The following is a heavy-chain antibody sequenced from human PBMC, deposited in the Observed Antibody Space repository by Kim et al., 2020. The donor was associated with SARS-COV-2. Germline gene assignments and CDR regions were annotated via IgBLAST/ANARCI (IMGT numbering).Heavy chain of an antibody. CDR3: AGDNYYGSWSNWFDP. J-gene: IGHJ5*02. CDR2: IYYSGDT. D-gene: IGHD3-10*01. Sequence: SETLSLTCTVSGGSISGYYWSWIRQPPKKGLEWIGYIYYSGDTKYNPSLKSRVTMSVDTSKNQFSLKLNSVTAADTAVYYCAGDNYYGSWSNWFDPWGQG. V-gene: IGHV4-59*13. CDR1: GGSISGYY.